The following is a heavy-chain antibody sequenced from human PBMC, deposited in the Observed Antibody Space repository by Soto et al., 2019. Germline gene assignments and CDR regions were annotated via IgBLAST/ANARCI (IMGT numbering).Heavy chain of an antibody. CDR1: GFTFSSYG. CDR2: IWYDGSNK. D-gene: IGHD6-19*01. CDR3: ARDHGWYRGAVVPPGY. Sequence: QVQLAESGGGVVQPGRSLRLSCAASGFTFSSYGMHWVRQAPGKGLEWVAVIWYDGSNKYYADSVKGRFTISRDNSKNTLYLQMNSLRAEDTAVYYCARDHGWYRGAVVPPGYWGQGTLVTVSS. J-gene: IGHJ4*02. V-gene: IGHV3-33*01.